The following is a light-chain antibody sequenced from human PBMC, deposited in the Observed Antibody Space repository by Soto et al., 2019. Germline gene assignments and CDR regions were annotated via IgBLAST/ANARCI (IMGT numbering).Light chain of an antibody. CDR1: QSISTW. CDR3: QHYNSYSPT. Sequence: DIQMTQSPSTLSASVGDRVTITCRASQSISTWLAWYQQEPGKAPKLLIHKASSLQSGVPSRFRGSGSFTYLTLTISSLHPDDFATYYCQHYNSYSPTVGQGAQVDIQ. J-gene: IGKJ1*01. V-gene: IGKV1-5*03. CDR2: KAS.